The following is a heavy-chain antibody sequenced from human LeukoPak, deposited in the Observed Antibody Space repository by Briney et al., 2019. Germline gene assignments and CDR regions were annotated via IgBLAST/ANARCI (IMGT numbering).Heavy chain of an antibody. J-gene: IGHJ5*02. Sequence: GGSLRLPCAASGFTFDDYAMHWVRQAPGKGLEWVSGISWNSGSIGYADSVKGRFTISRDNAKNSLYLQMNSLRAEDTALYYCAKDDSYSGSYNWFDPWGQGTLVTVSS. CDR1: GFTFDDYA. CDR2: ISWNSGSI. D-gene: IGHD1-26*01. CDR3: AKDDSYSGSYNWFDP. V-gene: IGHV3-9*01.